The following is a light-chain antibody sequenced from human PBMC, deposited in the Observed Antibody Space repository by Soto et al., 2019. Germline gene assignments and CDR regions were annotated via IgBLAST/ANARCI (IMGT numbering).Light chain of an antibody. CDR2: AAS. V-gene: IGKV3-20*01. J-gene: IGKJ4*01. CDR1: QTVIGSY. CDR3: QQYGNSPLT. Sequence: EVVLTQSPGILSLSPGERATLSCRATQTVIGSYLAWYQQRPGQAPRLLIYAASSRATGIPDRFSGTGSGTDFTLTIGRLEPEDFAVYYCQQYGNSPLTFGGGTRVEIK.